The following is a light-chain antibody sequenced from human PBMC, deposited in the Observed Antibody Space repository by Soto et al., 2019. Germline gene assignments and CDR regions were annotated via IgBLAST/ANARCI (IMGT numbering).Light chain of an antibody. CDR2: LGS. J-gene: IGKJ4*01. CDR1: QSLLHSDGYNY. CDR3: MQAQQAPLT. Sequence: DIVMTQSPLSLPVTPGEPASISCRSSQSLLHSDGYNYLDWYLQKPGQSPQLLIYLGSNRASEVPDRFRGSGSGTDFTLKISRVEAEDVGVYYCMQAQQAPLTFGGGTKVEIK. V-gene: IGKV2-28*01.